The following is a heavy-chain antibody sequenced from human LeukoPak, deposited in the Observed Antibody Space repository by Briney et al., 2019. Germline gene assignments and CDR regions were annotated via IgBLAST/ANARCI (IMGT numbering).Heavy chain of an antibody. J-gene: IGHJ4*02. CDR1: GLTVSSYG. D-gene: IGHD3-22*01. Sequence: PGGSLRLSCGASGLTVSSYGMSWVRQAPGKGLEWVSTIIGSAVNTYYADSVKGRFTISRDDSKNTVYLQMNSLRAEDTAVYYCARDYDSSGFYDYWGQGTLVTVSS. CDR2: IIGSAVNT. CDR3: ARDYDSSGFYDY. V-gene: IGHV3-23*01.